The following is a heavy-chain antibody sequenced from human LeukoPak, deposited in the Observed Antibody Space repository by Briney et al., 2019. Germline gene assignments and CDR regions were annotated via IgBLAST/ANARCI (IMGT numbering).Heavy chain of an antibody. Sequence: GGSLSFSGAGPGFTFNSYGLPWVGQAPGKGREGGAVISYDGRNKFYADSVKGRFTISRDNSKNTLYLQMNSLGAEDTALYHCAKDLAGYSNDRDFGMDVWGQGTTVTVSS. D-gene: IGHD4-11*01. V-gene: IGHV3-30*18. CDR3: AKDLAGYSNDRDFGMDV. CDR2: ISYDGRNK. J-gene: IGHJ6*02. CDR1: GFTFNSYG.